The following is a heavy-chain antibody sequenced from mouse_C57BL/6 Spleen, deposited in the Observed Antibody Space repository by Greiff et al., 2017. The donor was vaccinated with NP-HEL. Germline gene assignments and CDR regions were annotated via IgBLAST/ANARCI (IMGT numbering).Heavy chain of an antibody. D-gene: IGHD2-4*01. J-gene: IGHJ4*01. CDR2: IWSGGST. CDR3: ARPYDYDGYYAMDY. CDR1: GFSLTSYG. Sequence: VQWVESGPGLVQPSQSLSITCTVSGFSLTSYGVHWVRQSPGKGLEWLGVIWSGGSTDYNAAFISRLSISKDNSKSQVFFKMNSLQADDTAIYYCARPYDYDGYYAMDYWGQGTSVTVSS. V-gene: IGHV2-2*01.